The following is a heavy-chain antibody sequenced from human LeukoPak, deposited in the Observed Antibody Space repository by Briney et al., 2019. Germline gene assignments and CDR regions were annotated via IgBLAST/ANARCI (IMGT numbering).Heavy chain of an antibody. CDR2: INHSGST. V-gene: IGHV4-4*02. D-gene: IGHD3-9*01. J-gene: IGHJ4*02. CDR3: ARAPRLAYYDILTGYYKDTPSRYFDY. CDR1: GGSISSSNW. Sequence: PSETLSLTCAVSGGSISSSNWWSWIRPPPGKGLEWIGEINHSGSTNYNPSLKSRVTISVDTSKNQFSLKLSSVTAADTAVYYCARAPRLAYYDILTGYYKDTPSRYFDYWGQGTLVTVSS.